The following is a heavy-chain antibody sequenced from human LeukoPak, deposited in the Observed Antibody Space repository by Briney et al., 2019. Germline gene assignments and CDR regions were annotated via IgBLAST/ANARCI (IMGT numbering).Heavy chain of an antibody. J-gene: IGHJ5*02. D-gene: IGHD3-3*01. V-gene: IGHV3-7*03. CDR2: IKQDGSEK. CDR1: GFTFSSYW. CDR3: ARVFRFLAYNWFDP. Sequence: HAGGSLRLSCAASGFTFSSYWMSWVRQAPGKGLEWVANIKQDGSEKYYVDSVKGRFTISRDNAKNSLYLQMNSLRAEDTAVYYCARVFRFLAYNWFDPWGQGTLVTVSS.